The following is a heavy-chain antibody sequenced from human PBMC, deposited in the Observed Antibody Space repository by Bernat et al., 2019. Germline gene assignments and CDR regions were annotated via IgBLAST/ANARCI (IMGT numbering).Heavy chain of an antibody. CDR3: ARGGVDNSNYGGLFDS. V-gene: IGHV4-34*02. CDR2: INHSGST. D-gene: IGHD4-4*01. J-gene: IGHJ4*02. Sequence: QVQLQQWGAGLLKPSETLSLTCAVSDGAFSTYYWGWIRQPPGKGLEWIGEINHSGSTNYNPSLKSRVTMSVDTSRNRFSLKLSSVTAADSAIYFFARGGVDNSNYGGLFDSWGQGTLLTVSS. CDR1: DGAFSTYY.